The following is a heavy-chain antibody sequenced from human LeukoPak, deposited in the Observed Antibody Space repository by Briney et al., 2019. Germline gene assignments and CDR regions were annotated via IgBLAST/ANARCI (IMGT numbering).Heavy chain of an antibody. Sequence: PSETLSLTCAVYGGSFSGYYRSWIRQPPGKGLEWIGEINHSGSTNYNPSLKSRVTISVDTSKNQFSLKLSSVTAADTAVYYCARGRRDGYNPVPVFGYWGQGTLVTVSS. CDR3: ARGRRDGYNPVPVFGY. CDR2: INHSGST. CDR1: GGSFSGYY. D-gene: IGHD5-24*01. V-gene: IGHV4-34*01. J-gene: IGHJ4*02.